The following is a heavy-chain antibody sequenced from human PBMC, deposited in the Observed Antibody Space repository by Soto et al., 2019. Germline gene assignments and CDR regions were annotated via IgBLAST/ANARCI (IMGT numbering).Heavy chain of an antibody. CDR3: ARAQLGLELLDHDAFDI. J-gene: IGHJ3*02. Sequence: SVKVSCKASGGTFSSYAISWVRQAPGQGLEWMGGIIPIFGTANYAQKFQGRVTITADESTSTAYMELSSLRSEDTAVYYCARAQLGLELLDHDAFDIWGQGTMLTVSS. CDR2: IIPIFGTA. CDR1: GGTFSSYA. V-gene: IGHV1-69*13. D-gene: IGHD1-7*01.